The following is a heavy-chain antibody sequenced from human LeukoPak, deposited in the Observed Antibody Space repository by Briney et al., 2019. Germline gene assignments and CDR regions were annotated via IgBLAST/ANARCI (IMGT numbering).Heavy chain of an antibody. V-gene: IGHV3-30*18. CDR3: AKSRGYIAVAGT. CDR1: GFTFDDYA. J-gene: IGHJ4*02. Sequence: PGRSLRLSCAASGFTFDDYAMHWVRQAPGKGLEWVAVISYDGSNKYYADSVKGRFTISRDNSKNTLYLQMNSLRAEDTAVYYCAKSRGYIAVAGTWGQGTLVTVSS. D-gene: IGHD6-19*01. CDR2: ISYDGSNK.